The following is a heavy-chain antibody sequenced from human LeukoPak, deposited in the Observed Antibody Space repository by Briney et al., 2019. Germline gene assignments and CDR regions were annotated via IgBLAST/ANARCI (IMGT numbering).Heavy chain of an antibody. V-gene: IGHV3-23*01. CDR2: ISVSGGST. J-gene: IGHJ5*02. CDR3: AKDFCSGGSCYWFDP. CDR1: GFTFSSYA. D-gene: IGHD2-15*01. Sequence: PGGSLRLSCAASGFTFSSYAMSWVRQAPGKGLEWVSVISVSGGSTYYADSVKGRSTISRDNSKNTLYLQMNSLRAEDTAVYYCAKDFCSGGSCYWFDPWGQGTLVTVSS.